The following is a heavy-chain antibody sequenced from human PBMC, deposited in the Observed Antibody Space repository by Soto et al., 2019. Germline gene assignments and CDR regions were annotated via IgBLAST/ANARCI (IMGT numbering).Heavy chain of an antibody. CDR2: IKYDESLR. D-gene: IGHD2-2*03. CDR1: GSTFSTYW. J-gene: IGHJ4*03. CDR3: ARNPNGYFIRCSI. Sequence: PGGSLRLSCVASGSTFSTYWMNWVRQAPGKGLEWVANIKYDESLRQYVDSVKGRFTISRDNVKNSLYLQMNSLRAEDTAVYYCARNPNGYFIRCSIWCQGTLDDVFS. V-gene: IGHV3-7*01.